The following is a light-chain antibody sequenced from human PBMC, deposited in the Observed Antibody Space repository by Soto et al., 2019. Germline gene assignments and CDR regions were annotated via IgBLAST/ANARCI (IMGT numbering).Light chain of an antibody. V-gene: IGKV3-20*01. CDR2: GAS. CDR1: QSVSINY. Sequence: EIVLTQSPGTLSLSPGERATLSCRASQSVSINYLAWYQQKPGQAPRLLVYGASIRATGIPDRFSGSGSWTDLTLTISRVEHEDFAVYYCQHYGSSPFTFGPGTRVDIK. J-gene: IGKJ3*01. CDR3: QHYGSSPFT.